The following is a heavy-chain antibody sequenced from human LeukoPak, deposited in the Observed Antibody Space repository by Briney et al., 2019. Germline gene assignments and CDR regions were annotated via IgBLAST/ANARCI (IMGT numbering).Heavy chain of an antibody. J-gene: IGHJ4*02. CDR1: GFTFSNYA. D-gene: IGHD3-9*01. Sequence: GGSLRLSCAASGFTFSNYAMSWVRQAPGKGLKWVSGLSGSGGTTYYADSVKGRFTISRDNSKNTLYLQMTGLRADDTALYYCAKDRTGLYFFDYWGQGTLVTVSS. CDR2: LSGSGGTT. V-gene: IGHV3-23*01. CDR3: AKDRTGLYFFDY.